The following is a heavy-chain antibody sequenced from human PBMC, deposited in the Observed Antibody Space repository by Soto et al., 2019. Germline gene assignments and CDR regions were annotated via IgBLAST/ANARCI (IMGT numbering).Heavy chain of an antibody. CDR1: GFSFGDYD. CDR2: NSWNSCNI. J-gene: IGHJ4*02. CDR3: ARGTIFGVAHRYHFDS. D-gene: IGHD3-3*01. Sequence: VESGGGLVQPGRSLRLSCAASGFSFGDYDMHWVRQAPGKGLEWVSGNSWNSCNIGYADSVKGRFTISRDNAKNSLYLQMNSLRVEDTAFYYCARGTIFGVAHRYHFDSWGPGTLVTVSS. V-gene: IGHV3-9*01.